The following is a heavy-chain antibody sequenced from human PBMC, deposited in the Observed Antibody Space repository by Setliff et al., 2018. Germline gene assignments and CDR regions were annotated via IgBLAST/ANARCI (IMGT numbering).Heavy chain of an antibody. J-gene: IGHJ6*03. D-gene: IGHD3-10*01. CDR1: GGSISSGSYC. CDR3: ARSNMGNYYDSGRYYYYYYMDV. CDR2: IYTSGTT. V-gene: IGHV4-61*09. Sequence: PSETLSLTCTVSGGSISSGSYCWTWIRQPAGKGLEWIGHIYTSGTTKYNPSLKSRVTISVDASKNQFFLKLTSVTAADTAVYYCARSNMGNYYDSGRYYYYYYMDVWGKGTTVTVSS.